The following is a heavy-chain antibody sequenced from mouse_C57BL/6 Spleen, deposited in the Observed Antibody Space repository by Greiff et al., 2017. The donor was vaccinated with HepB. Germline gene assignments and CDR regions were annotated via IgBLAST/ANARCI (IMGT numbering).Heavy chain of an antibody. V-gene: IGHV2-2*01. CDR3: ARGDHYYGSSYGYFDV. CDR1: GFSLTSYG. D-gene: IGHD1-1*01. Sequence: VQLQQSGPGLVQPSQSLSITCTVSGFSLTSYGVHWVRQSPGKGLEWLGVIWSGGSTDYNAAFISRLSISKDNSKSQVFFKMNSLQADDTAIYYCARGDHYYGSSYGYFDVWGTGTTVTVSS. CDR2: IWSGGST. J-gene: IGHJ1*03.